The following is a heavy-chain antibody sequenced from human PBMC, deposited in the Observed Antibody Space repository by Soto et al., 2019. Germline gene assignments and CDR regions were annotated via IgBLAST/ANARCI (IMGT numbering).Heavy chain of an antibody. D-gene: IGHD4-17*01. Sequence: SETLSLTCTVSGGSISSYYWSWIRQPPGKGLEWIGYIYYSGSTNYNPSLKSRVTISVDTSKNQFSLKLSSLTAADTAVYYCARLQWDYGDYYFDYWGQGTLVTVSS. CDR3: ARLQWDYGDYYFDY. CDR1: GGSISSYY. V-gene: IGHV4-59*08. CDR2: IYYSGST. J-gene: IGHJ4*02.